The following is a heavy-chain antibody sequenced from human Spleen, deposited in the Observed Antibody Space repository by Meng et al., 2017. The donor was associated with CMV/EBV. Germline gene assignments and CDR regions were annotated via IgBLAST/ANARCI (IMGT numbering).Heavy chain of an antibody. CDR1: GYTFTGYY. D-gene: IGHD5-12*01. Sequence: ASVHVSCKASGYTFTGYYMHWVRQAPGQGLDWMGWINPNSGGTNYAQKFQGRVTMTRDTSNSTAYMELSRLRSDDTAVYYCERAVNSGRRPCYFDYWGQGTLVTVSS. CDR2: INPNSGGT. V-gene: IGHV1-2*02. J-gene: IGHJ4*02. CDR3: ERAVNSGRRPCYFDY.